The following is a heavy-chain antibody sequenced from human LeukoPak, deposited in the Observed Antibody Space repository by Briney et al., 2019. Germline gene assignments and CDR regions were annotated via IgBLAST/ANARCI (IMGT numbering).Heavy chain of an antibody. Sequence: GGSLRLSCAASGFTFSSYAMSWVRQAPGKGPEWVSGISASGGRTDYADSVKGRFTISRDNSKNTLYVQMNSLRAEDTAVYYCAKDFSEYSRSSGSDYWGQGTLVTVSS. J-gene: IGHJ4*02. V-gene: IGHV3-23*01. CDR2: ISASGGRT. D-gene: IGHD6-6*01. CDR1: GFTFSSYA. CDR3: AKDFSEYSRSSGSDY.